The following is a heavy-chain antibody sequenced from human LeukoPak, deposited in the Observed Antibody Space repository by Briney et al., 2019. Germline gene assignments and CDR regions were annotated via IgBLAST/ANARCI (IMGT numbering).Heavy chain of an antibody. V-gene: IGHV1-2*06. D-gene: IGHD4-17*01. J-gene: IGHJ4*02. Sequence: WASVKVSCKASGYTFTGYYMHWVRQAPGQGLEWMGRINPNSGGTNYAQKFQGRVTMTRDTSISTAYMELSRLRSDDTAVYYCAREGYGDYEGGVLVYWGQGTLVSVSS. CDR1: GYTFTGYY. CDR2: INPNSGGT. CDR3: AREGYGDYEGGVLVY.